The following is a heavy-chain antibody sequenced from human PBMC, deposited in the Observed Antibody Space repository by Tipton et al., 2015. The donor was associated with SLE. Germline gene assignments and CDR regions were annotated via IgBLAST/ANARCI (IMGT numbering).Heavy chain of an antibody. CDR2: VYDIGTT. Sequence: TLSLTCTVSGGSISGYQWSWIRQSPQKGLEWIGYVYDIGTTNYNPSVMSRVIVSMDTSKNQFSLRLNSVTAADTAVYYCASGNPVMPLWGQGTLVTVSS. J-gene: IGHJ4*02. CDR1: GGSISGYQ. V-gene: IGHV4-59*12. CDR3: ASGNPVMPL. D-gene: IGHD1-1*01.